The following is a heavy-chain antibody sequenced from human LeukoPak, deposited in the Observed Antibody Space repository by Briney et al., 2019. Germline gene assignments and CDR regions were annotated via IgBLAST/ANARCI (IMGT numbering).Heavy chain of an antibody. CDR2: INWDDQK. CDR1: GFSLTTSGVG. V-gene: IGHV2-5*02. J-gene: IGHJ5*02. Sequence: SGPTLVNPTPTLTLTCTFSGFSLTTSGVGVGWIRQPPGKALEWLALINWDDQKVYSPSLQSRLSITKDTSKNQVVLTMTNVDPVDTATYYCAHRRDSSGYQYRYWFAPWGQGTLVTVSS. CDR3: AHRRDSSGYQYRYWFAP. D-gene: IGHD3-22*01.